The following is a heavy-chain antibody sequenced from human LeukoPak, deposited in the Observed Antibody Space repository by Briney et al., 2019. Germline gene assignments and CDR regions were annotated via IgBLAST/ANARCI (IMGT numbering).Heavy chain of an antibody. CDR3: ARIVVVVAARGGYFDY. CDR2: INHSGST. D-gene: IGHD2-15*01. Sequence: KASETLSLTCAVYGGSFSGYYWSWIRQPPGKGLEWIGEINHSGSTNYNPSLKSRVTISVDTSKNQFSLKLSSVTAADTAVYYCARIVVVVAARGGYFDYWGQGTLVTVSS. CDR1: GGSFSGYY. V-gene: IGHV4-34*01. J-gene: IGHJ4*02.